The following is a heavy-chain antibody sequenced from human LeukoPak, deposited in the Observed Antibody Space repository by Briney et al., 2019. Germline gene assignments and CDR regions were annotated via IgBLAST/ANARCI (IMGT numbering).Heavy chain of an antibody. CDR2: IYYSEST. J-gene: IGHJ6*02. Sequence: PSETLSLTCTVSGGSISSYYWRWIRQPPGKGLEWFWYIYYSESTSYNPSLKSRVTISVYTSKNQSSLKLSSVTAADTAVYYCARENYYYGMDVWGQGTTVTVSS. CDR3: ARENYYYGMDV. V-gene: IGHV4-59*01. CDR1: GGSISSYY.